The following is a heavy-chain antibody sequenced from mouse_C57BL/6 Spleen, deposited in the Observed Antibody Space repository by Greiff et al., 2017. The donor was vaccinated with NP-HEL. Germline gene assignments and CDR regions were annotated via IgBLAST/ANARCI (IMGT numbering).Heavy chain of an antibody. CDR1: GYTFTSYW. D-gene: IGHD1-1*01. Sequence: QVQLQQPGAELVMPGASVKLSCKASGYTFTSYWMHWVKQRPGQGLEWIGEIDPSDSYTNYNQKFKGKSTLTVDKSSSTAYMQLSSLTSEDSAVYYCARPPYYYGSSDMYCDVWGTGTTVTVSS. CDR3: ARPPYYYGSSDMYCDV. V-gene: IGHV1-69*01. J-gene: IGHJ1*03. CDR2: IDPSDSYT.